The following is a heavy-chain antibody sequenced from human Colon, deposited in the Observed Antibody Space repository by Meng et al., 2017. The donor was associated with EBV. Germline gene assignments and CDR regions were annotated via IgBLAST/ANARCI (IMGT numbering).Heavy chain of an antibody. CDR1: GYSVSDTNHF. CDR3: VRVRGDFDY. CDR2: INSNWNT. D-gene: IGHD3-16*01. Sequence: QPPLQESGPGLVKPSETLSLTCIVSGYSVSDTNHFWGWVRQAPGKGLEWVGSINSNWNTYSNPSLTSRVTMSLDTSKNQFSLKLSSVTAADTAVYYCVRVRGDFDYWGQGTLVTVSS. V-gene: IGHV4-39*07. J-gene: IGHJ4*02.